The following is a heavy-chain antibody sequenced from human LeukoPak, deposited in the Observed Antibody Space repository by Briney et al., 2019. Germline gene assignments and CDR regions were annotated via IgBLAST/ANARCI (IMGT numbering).Heavy chain of an antibody. Sequence: ASVKVSCKASGYTFTSYYMHCVRQAPGQGLEWMGIINPSGGSTSYTQKFQGRVTMTRDTSTSTVYMELSSLRSEDTAVYYCASDGRRWELLDYFDYWGKGTLVTVSS. CDR3: ASDGRRWELLDYFDY. CDR1: GYTFTSYY. D-gene: IGHD1-26*01. J-gene: IGHJ4*02. CDR2: INPSGGST. V-gene: IGHV1-46*01.